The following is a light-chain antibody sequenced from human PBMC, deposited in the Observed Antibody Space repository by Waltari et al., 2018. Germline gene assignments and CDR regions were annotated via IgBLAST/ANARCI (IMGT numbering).Light chain of an antibody. CDR1: SPNLGPTP. CDR3: AAWDDSLKGWV. V-gene: IGLV1-44*01. CDR2: TNN. Sequence: QSVLTQPPSASGTPGPRVTISCSGGSPNLGPTPLHWYQQLPGTAPTLLIYTNNHRPSGVPDRFSGSKSGTSASLAISGLQVEDEADYYCAAWDDSLKGWVFGGGTKVTVL. J-gene: IGLJ3*02.